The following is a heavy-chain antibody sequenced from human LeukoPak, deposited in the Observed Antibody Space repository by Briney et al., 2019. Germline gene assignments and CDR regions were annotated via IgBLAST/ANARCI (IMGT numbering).Heavy chain of an antibody. D-gene: IGHD3-16*01. Sequence: SETLSLTCTVSGGSISSYYWSWIRQPAGKGLEWIGRIYTSGSTNYNPSLTSRVTMSVDTSKNQFSLKLSSVTAADTAVYYCARGLRNTPPADYYYYYMDVWGKGTTVTVPS. J-gene: IGHJ6*03. V-gene: IGHV4-4*07. CDR1: GGSISSYY. CDR3: ARGLRNTPPADYYYYYMDV. CDR2: IYTSGST.